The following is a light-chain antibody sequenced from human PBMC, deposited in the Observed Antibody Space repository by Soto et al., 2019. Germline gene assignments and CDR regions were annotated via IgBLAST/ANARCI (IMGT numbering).Light chain of an antibody. CDR2: DVS. J-gene: IGKJ5*01. CDR1: QSVSSN. Sequence: EIVMTQSPATLSVSPGERATLSCRASQSVSSNLAWYQQKPGQAPRILIYDVSTRATDIPDRFSGSGSGTDFTLTISRLEPEDFAVYYCQQYGNLPTFGQGTRLEI. CDR3: QQYGNLPT. V-gene: IGKV3D-15*01.